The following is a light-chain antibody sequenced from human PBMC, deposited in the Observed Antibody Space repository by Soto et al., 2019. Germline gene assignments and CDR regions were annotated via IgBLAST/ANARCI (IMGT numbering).Light chain of an antibody. Sequence: EMVWTQSPGTLYLSPGERATLSCRASQSVSSSYLAWYQQKPGQAPRLLIYGASSRATGIPDRFSGSGSGTDFTLTISRLEPEDFAVYYCQQYCSSPIFTFGPGTKVDIK. CDR2: GAS. CDR1: QSVSSSY. J-gene: IGKJ3*01. V-gene: IGKV3-20*01. CDR3: QQYCSSPIFT.